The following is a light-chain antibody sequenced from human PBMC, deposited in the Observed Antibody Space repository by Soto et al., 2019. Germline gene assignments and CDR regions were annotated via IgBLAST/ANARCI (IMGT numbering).Light chain of an antibody. Sequence: QSALTQPASVSVSPGQSITISCTGTSSDVGGSNYVSWYQQHPGKAPKLMIYDVSNRPSGVSNRFSGSKSGNTASLTISGLQAEDEADYYCSSYTSSSTLRGVFGTGTKLTVL. V-gene: IGLV2-14*01. CDR3: SSYTSSSTLRGV. CDR2: DVS. CDR1: SSDVGGSNY. J-gene: IGLJ1*01.